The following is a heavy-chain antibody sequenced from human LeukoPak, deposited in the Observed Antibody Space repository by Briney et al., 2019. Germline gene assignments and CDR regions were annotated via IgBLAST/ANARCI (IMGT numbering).Heavy chain of an antibody. V-gene: IGHV3-74*01. CDR1: GFTISSHW. Sequence: GGSLRLSCVASGFTISSHWMHWVRQAPGSGLVWVSRVNSDGSRTSYADSVKGRFTISRDNAKDTLYLQMNSLRAEDMAVYYCARERQYDMDVWGQGTTVTVSS. CDR2: VNSDGSRT. J-gene: IGHJ6*02. CDR3: ARERQYDMDV.